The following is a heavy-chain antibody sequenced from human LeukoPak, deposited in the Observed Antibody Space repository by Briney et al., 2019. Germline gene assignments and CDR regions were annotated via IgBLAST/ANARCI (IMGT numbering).Heavy chain of an antibody. V-gene: IGHV3-48*04. CDR2: ISSSGSTI. CDR1: GFTFSSYA. D-gene: IGHD2-15*01. J-gene: IGHJ4*02. CDR3: ARESGLYCSGGSCYFDY. Sequence: GGSLRLSCAASGFTFSSYAMSWVRQAPGKGLEWVSYISSSGSTIYYADSVKGRFTISRDNAKNSLYLQMNSLRAEDTAVYYCARESGLYCSGGSCYFDYWGQGTLVTVSS.